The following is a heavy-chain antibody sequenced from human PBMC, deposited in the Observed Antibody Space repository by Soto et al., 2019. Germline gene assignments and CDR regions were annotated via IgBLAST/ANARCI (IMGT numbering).Heavy chain of an antibody. CDR3: ARDSPSSSWSFRC. V-gene: IGHV4-61*01. D-gene: IGHD6-13*01. CDR2: IYYSGST. CDR1: GGSVTSGSYY. Sequence: PSETLSLPCTVSGGSVTSGSYYWSWIRQPPGKGLEWIGNIYYSGSTNYNPSLNSRVTISVDTSKNQFALKTSSVTASDTAVYYCARDSPSSSWSFRCWSQGTLVTLSS. J-gene: IGHJ4*02.